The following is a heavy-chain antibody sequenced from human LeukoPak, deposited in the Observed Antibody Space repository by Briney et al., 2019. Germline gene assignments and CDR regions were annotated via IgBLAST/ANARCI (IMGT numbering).Heavy chain of an antibody. D-gene: IGHD3-22*01. J-gene: IGHJ4*02. CDR3: GYYDSSGYYYGRLRY. CDR2: LTAGGDNI. CDR1: GFTFSNAW. Sequence: GGSLRLSCAASGFTFSNAWMNWVRQTPTKGLEWVSSLTAGGDNIQYADFVKGRFTISRDNSKNTLYLQMNSLRAEDTATYFCGYYDSSGYYYGRLRYWGQGTPVTVSS. V-gene: IGHV3-23*01.